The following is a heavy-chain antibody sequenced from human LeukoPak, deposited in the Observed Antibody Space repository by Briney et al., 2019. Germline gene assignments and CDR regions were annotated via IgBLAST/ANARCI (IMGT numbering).Heavy chain of an antibody. D-gene: IGHD4-17*01. CDR3: AKDLYGDSLTDY. CDR2: ITSGGDTT. CDR1: GFIFSSYA. V-gene: IGHV3-23*01. Sequence: GGSLRLSCAASGFIFSSYAMNWVRQAPGKGLEWVSTITSGGDTTFYADSAQGRFTTSRDNSRNTLYLQMNRLRVEDKAVYYCAKDLYGDSLTDYWGQGTLVSVSS. J-gene: IGHJ4*02.